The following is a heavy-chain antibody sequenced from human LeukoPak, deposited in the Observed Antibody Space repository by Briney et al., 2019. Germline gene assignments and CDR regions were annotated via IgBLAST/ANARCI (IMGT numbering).Heavy chain of an antibody. V-gene: IGHV1-8*03. Sequence: ASVKVSCKASGYTFTSYDINWVRQATGQGLEWMGWMNPNSGNTGYAQKFQGRVTITRNTSISTAYMELSSLRSEDTAVYYCARDGLWFGELLSDYWGQGTLVTVSS. CDR3: ARDGLWFGELLSDY. CDR2: MNPNSGNT. J-gene: IGHJ4*02. D-gene: IGHD3-10*01. CDR1: GYTFTSYD.